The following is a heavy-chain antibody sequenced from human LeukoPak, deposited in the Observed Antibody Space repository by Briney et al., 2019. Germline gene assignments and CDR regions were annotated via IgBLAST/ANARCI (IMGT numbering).Heavy chain of an antibody. CDR3: ARGGHYYDSSGYYHSPYGMDV. CDR2: ISISSSYI. Sequence: GGSLRLSCAASGFTSSSYSMNWVRQAPGKGVEWVSSISISSSYIYYADSVKGRSTISSDNAKNSLYLQMNSLRAEDTAVYYCARGGHYYDSSGYYHSPYGMDVWGQGTTVTVSS. J-gene: IGHJ6*02. D-gene: IGHD3-22*01. CDR1: GFTSSSYS. V-gene: IGHV3-21*01.